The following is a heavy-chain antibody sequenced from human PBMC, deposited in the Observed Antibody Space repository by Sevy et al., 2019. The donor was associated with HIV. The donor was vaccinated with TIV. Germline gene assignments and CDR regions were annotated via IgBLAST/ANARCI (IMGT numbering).Heavy chain of an antibody. CDR1: GFTFNTYN. CDR2: ISYTSTTI. D-gene: IGHD3-22*01. Sequence: GGSLRLSCAVSGFTFNTYNMNWVRQAPGKGLERVSYISYTSTTIYYADTVRGRFTISRDNAKNTLYLQMNSLSDEDEAVYYCASSDATSRFGYYYFAMDFWGQGTSVTVSS. V-gene: IGHV3-48*02. CDR3: ASSDATSRFGYYYFAMDF. J-gene: IGHJ6*02.